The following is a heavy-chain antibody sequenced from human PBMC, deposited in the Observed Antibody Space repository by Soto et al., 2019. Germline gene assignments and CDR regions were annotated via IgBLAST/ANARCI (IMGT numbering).Heavy chain of an antibody. CDR3: ARQGVRYYGSGSYFSVNWFDP. Sequence: QLQLQESGPGLVKPSETLSLTCTVSGGSISSSSYYWGWIRQPPGKGLEWIGSIYYSGSTYYNPSLKSRVPISVDTSKNQFSLKLSSVTAADTAVYYCARQGVRYYGSGSYFSVNWFDPWGQGTLVTVSS. D-gene: IGHD3-10*01. CDR1: GGSISSSSYY. J-gene: IGHJ5*02. V-gene: IGHV4-39*01. CDR2: IYYSGST.